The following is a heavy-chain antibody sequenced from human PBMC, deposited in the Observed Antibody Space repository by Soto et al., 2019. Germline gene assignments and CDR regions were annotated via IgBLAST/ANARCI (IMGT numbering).Heavy chain of an antibody. CDR2: IYYSGST. D-gene: IGHD3-10*01. V-gene: IGHV4-30-4*01. CDR3: ARDQAGYYYGPGSSPYGMDV. CDR1: GGSISSGDYY. Sequence: SETLSLTCTVSGGSISSGDYYWSWIRQPPGKGLEWIGYIYYSGSTYYNPSLKSRVTISVDTSKNQFSLKLSSVTAADTAVYYCARDQAGYYYGPGSSPYGMDVWGQGTTVTVSS. J-gene: IGHJ6*02.